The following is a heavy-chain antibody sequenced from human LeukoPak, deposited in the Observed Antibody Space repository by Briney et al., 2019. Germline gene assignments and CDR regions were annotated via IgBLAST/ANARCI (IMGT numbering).Heavy chain of an antibody. CDR1: GYTFTSYD. V-gene: IGHV1-8*03. CDR3: ARAADYGDFNWFDP. D-gene: IGHD4-17*01. CDR2: MNPNGGNT. Sequence: ASVKVSCKASGYTFTSYDINWVRQATGQGLEWMGWMNPNGGNTGYAQKFQGRVTITRNTSISTAYMELSSLRSEDTAVYYCARAADYGDFNWFDPWGQGTLVTVSS. J-gene: IGHJ5*02.